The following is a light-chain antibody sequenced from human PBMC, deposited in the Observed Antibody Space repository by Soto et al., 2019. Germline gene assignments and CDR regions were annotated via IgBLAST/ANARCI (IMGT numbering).Light chain of an antibody. CDR1: QSISSY. CDR3: QQSYSTSRT. V-gene: IGKV1-39*01. J-gene: IGKJ1*01. Sequence: DIQMTQSPSSLSASVGDRVTITCRASQSISSYLNWYQQKPGKAPKLLIYAASSLQSGVPSRFSGSGSGTDFTLTISSLQPEDFATYYCQQSYSTSRTFGQGTEV. CDR2: AAS.